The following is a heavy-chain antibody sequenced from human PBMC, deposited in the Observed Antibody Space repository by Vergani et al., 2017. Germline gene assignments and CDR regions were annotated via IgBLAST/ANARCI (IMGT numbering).Heavy chain of an antibody. CDR1: GGSISSYY. CDR3: ARLPRSAYYYYYGMDV. Sequence: QVQLQESGPGLVKPSETLSLTCTVSGGSISSYYWSWIRQPPGKGLEWIGYIYYSGSTNYNPSLKSQVTISVDTSKNQFSLKLSSVTAADTAVYYCARLPRSAYYYYYGMDVWGQGTTVTVSS. CDR2: IYYSGST. V-gene: IGHV4-59*08. J-gene: IGHJ6*02. D-gene: IGHD6-6*01.